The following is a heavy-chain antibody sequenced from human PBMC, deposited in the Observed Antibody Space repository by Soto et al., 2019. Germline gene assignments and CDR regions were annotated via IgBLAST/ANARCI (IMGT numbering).Heavy chain of an antibody. D-gene: IGHD6-6*01. CDR2: ISSNGGST. J-gene: IGHJ4*02. V-gene: IGHV3-64D*08. Sequence: GGSLRLSCSASGFTFSSYAMHWVRQAPGKGLEYVSAISSNGGSTYYADSVKGRFTISRDNSKNTLYLQMSSLRAEDTAVYYCVKEDSSSALPPTLFDYWGQGTLVTVSS. CDR1: GFTFSSYA. CDR3: VKEDSSSALPPTLFDY.